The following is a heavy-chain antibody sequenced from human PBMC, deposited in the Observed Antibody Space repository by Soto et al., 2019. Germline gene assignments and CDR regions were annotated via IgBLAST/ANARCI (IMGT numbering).Heavy chain of an antibody. Sequence: EVQLAESGGGLVQPGGSLRLTCTASGFTFSGYWMNWVRQAPGKGLEWVANINQDGSGKYYVDSVKGRFTISRDNPKTSMFLEMNSLRVEDTAVYYCASLRVQLWGQGTLVTVSS. CDR2: INQDGSGK. CDR3: ASLRVQL. V-gene: IGHV3-7*01. J-gene: IGHJ1*01. CDR1: GFTFSGYW.